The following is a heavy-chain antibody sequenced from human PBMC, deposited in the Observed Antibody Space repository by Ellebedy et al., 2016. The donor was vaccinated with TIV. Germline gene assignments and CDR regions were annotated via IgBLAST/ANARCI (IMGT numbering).Heavy chain of an antibody. J-gene: IGHJ5*02. Sequence: PGGSLRLSCAASGFTFSSYAMHWVRQAPGKGLEWVAVISYDGSNKYYADSVKGRFTISRDNSKNTLYLQMNSLRAEDTAVYYCARAVVPGLGWFDPWGQGTLVTVSS. CDR1: GFTFSSYA. CDR3: ARAVVPGLGWFDP. CDR2: ISYDGSNK. V-gene: IGHV3-30-3*01. D-gene: IGHD2-2*01.